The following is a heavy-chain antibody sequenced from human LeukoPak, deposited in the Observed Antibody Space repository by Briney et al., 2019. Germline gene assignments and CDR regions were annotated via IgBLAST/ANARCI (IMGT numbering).Heavy chain of an antibody. J-gene: IGHJ4*02. CDR1: GFTFSSYP. CDR2: ISSDGSDK. Sequence: GGSLRLSCAASGFTFSSYPIHWVRQAPGKGLDWVALISSDGSDKKHADSVKGRFTISRDNSKNTLYLQMHSLRVEDTAVYYCARDYPADYWGQGTLVTVSS. CDR3: ARDYPADY. V-gene: IGHV3-30-3*01.